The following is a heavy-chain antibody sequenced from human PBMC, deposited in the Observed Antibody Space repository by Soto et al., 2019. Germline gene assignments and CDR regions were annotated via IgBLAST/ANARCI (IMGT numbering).Heavy chain of an antibody. D-gene: IGHD5-12*01. CDR1: GFTFSSYW. J-gene: IGHJ6*02. Sequence: PGGSLRLSCAASGFTFSSYWMHWVRQAPGKGLVWVSRINSDGSSTNYADSVKGRFTISRDNANNTLHLQMNSLRAEDAAVYFCARAGVTQDIVATIFDYHYYYAMDVWGQGTTVTVSS. V-gene: IGHV3-74*01. CDR2: INSDGSST. CDR3: ARAGVTQDIVATIFDYHYYYAMDV.